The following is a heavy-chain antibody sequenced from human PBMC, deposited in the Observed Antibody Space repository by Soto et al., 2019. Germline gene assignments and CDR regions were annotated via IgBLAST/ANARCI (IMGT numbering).Heavy chain of an antibody. CDR2: ISSSSSYI. CDR1: GFTFSSYS. Sequence: GGSLRLSCAASGFTFSSYSMNWVRQAPGKGLEWVSSISSSSSYIYYADSVKGRFTISRDNAKNSLYLQMNSLRAEDTAVYYCARVDSSSDYYGMDVWGQGTTVTVSS. J-gene: IGHJ6*02. D-gene: IGHD6-6*01. V-gene: IGHV3-21*03. CDR3: ARVDSSSDYYGMDV.